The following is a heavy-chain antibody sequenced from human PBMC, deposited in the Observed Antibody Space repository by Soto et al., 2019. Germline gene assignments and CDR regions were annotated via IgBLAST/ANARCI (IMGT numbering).Heavy chain of an antibody. CDR2: INAGNGNT. Sequence: ASVKVSCKASGYTFTSYAMHWVRQAPGQRLEWMGWINAGNGNTKYSQKFQGRVTITRDTSASTAYMELSSLRSEDTAVYYCARDRSGVLRFLEWLGIMDAWGQGTTVTVS. CDR3: ARDRSGVLRFLEWLGIMDA. D-gene: IGHD3-3*01. V-gene: IGHV1-3*01. CDR1: GYTFTSYA. J-gene: IGHJ6*02.